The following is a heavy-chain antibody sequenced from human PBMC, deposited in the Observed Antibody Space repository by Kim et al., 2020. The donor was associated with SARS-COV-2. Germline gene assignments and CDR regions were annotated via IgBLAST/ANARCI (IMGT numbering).Heavy chain of an antibody. Sequence: SETLSLTCAVSGGPISSGGYSWSWIRQPPGKGLEWIGYIYHSGSTYYNPSLKSRVTISVDRSKNQFSLKLSSVTAADTAVYYCARDVYSSSWYGVFDYWG. CDR1: GGPISSGGYS. V-gene: IGHV4-30-2*01. D-gene: IGHD6-13*01. CDR3: ARDVYSSSWYGVFDY. CDR2: IYHSGST. J-gene: IGHJ4*01.